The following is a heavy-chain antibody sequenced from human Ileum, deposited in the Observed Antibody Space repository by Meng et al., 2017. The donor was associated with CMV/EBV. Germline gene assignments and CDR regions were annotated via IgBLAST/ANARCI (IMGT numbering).Heavy chain of an antibody. V-gene: IGHV1-2*02. D-gene: IGHD3-3*01. CDR1: GYTFTGYY. CDR3: ARVAIFGVVIRGGMDV. CDR2: INPNSGGT. J-gene: IGHJ6*01. Sequence: ASVTVSCQASGYTFTGYYMHWVRQAPGQGLEWMGWINPNSGGTNYAQKFQGRVTMTRDTSISTAYMELSRLRSDDTAVYYCARVAIFGVVIRGGMDVWGQGTTVT.